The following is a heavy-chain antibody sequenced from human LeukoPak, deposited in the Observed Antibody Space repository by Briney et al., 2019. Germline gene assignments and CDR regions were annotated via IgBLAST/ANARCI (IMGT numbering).Heavy chain of an antibody. V-gene: IGHV1-18*01. D-gene: IGHD6-19*01. CDR3: ARDGLTVGVAVAGTRGY. CDR2: ISAYNGNT. J-gene: IGHJ4*02. Sequence: ASVKVSCKASGYTFTSYGISWVRQAPGQGLEWMGWISAYNGNTNYAQKLQGRVTMTTDTSTSTAYMELRSLRSDDTAVYYCARDGLTVGVAVAGTRGYWGQGTLVTVSS. CDR1: GYTFTSYG.